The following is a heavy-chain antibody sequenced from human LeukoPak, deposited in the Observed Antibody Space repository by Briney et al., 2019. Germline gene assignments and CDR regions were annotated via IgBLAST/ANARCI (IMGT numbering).Heavy chain of an antibody. Sequence: SVKVSCKASGGTFSSYAISWVRQAPGQGLEWMGGIIPIFGTANYAQKFQGRVTITTDESTSTAYMELSSLRSEDTAVYYCARGKGYYYDSSGYYHVHYFDYWGQGTLVTVSS. CDR3: ARGKGYYYDSSGYYHVHYFDY. CDR2: IIPIFGTA. CDR1: GGTFSSYA. V-gene: IGHV1-69*05. J-gene: IGHJ4*02. D-gene: IGHD3-22*01.